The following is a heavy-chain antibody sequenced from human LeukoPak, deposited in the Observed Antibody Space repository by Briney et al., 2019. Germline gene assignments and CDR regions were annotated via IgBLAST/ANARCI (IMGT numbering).Heavy chain of an antibody. CDR3: ARERDYYDSGGPYMDV. CDR1: GFTFSSYW. Sequence: TTGGSLRLSCAASGFTFSSYWMNWVRQAPGKGLEWVSSISSSSGYIYYADSMKGRFTISRDNAKNSLYLQMNSLRAEDTAVYYCARERDYYDSGGPYMDVWGKGTTVTVSS. J-gene: IGHJ6*03. D-gene: IGHD3-22*01. V-gene: IGHV3-21*01. CDR2: ISSSSGYI.